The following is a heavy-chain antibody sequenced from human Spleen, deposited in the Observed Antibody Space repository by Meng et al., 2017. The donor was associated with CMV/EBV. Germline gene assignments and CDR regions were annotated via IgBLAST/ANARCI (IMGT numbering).Heavy chain of an antibody. CDR3: ARDVRGRTGDS. Sequence: SETLSLTCTVSGGSISSYYWSWIRQPPGKGLEWIGYIYYSGSTNYNPSLKSRVTMSVDTSKNQFSLKLTSVTAADTAMYYCARDVRGRTGDSWGQGTLVTVSS. V-gene: IGHV4-59*01. CDR1: GGSISSYY. J-gene: IGHJ4*02. CDR2: IYYSGST. D-gene: IGHD7-27*01.